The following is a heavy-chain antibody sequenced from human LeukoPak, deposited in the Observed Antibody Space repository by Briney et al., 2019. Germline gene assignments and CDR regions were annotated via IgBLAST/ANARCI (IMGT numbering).Heavy chain of an antibody. CDR1: GFTFSSYG. Sequence: PGRSLRLSCAASGFTFSSYGMHWVRQAPGKGLEWVAVISYDGSNKYYADSVKGRFTISRDNSKNTLYLQMNSLRAEDTAVYYCASSGLAGTTGEDLIAFDYWGQGTLVTVSS. D-gene: IGHD1-7*01. CDR3: ASSGLAGTTGEDLIAFDY. CDR2: ISYDGSNK. J-gene: IGHJ4*02. V-gene: IGHV3-30*03.